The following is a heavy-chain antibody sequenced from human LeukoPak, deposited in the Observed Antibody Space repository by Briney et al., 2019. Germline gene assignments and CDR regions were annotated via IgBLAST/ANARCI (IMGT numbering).Heavy chain of an antibody. CDR2: INPSGGST. CDR3: ARSYRRGSSDYYYYMDV. D-gene: IGHD3-10*01. J-gene: IGHJ6*03. Sequence: ASVKVSCKASGYTFSSYYMHWVRQAPGQGLEWMGLINPSGGSTTYAQKFQGRVIMTRDTSTSTVYMELSSLRSEDTAVYYCARSYRRGSSDYYYYMDVWGKGTTVTVPS. CDR1: GYTFSSYY. V-gene: IGHV1-46*01.